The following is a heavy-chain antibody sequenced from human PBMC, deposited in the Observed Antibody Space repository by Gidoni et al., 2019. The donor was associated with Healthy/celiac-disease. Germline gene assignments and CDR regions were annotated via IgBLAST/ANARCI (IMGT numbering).Heavy chain of an antibody. CDR3: AKDHYSNYFDY. CDR2: ISGSGCST. D-gene: IGHD4-4*01. V-gene: IGHV3-23*01. J-gene: IGHJ4*02. Sequence: EVQLLETGGGMVQPGGSIGLSCAAYGSTFSSYAMSWVRQAPGKGLEWVSAISGSGCSTYSAVSVKVRFTISRDNSKITLYLQMNSLRAEYTAVYYCAKDHYSNYFDYWVQGTLVTVSS. CDR1: GSTFSSYA.